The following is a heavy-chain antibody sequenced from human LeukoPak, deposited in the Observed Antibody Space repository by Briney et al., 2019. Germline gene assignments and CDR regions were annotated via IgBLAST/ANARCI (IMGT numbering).Heavy chain of an antibody. J-gene: IGHJ4*02. D-gene: IGHD3-16*02. CDR3: ARGVYDYVWGSYQAKYYFDY. Sequence: SETLSHTCAVYGGSFSGYYWSWIRQPPGKGLEWIGEINHSGSTNYNPSLKSRVTISVDTSKNQFSLKLSSVTAADTAVYYCARGVYDYVWGSYQAKYYFDYWGQGTLVTVSS. V-gene: IGHV4-34*01. CDR2: INHSGST. CDR1: GGSFSGYY.